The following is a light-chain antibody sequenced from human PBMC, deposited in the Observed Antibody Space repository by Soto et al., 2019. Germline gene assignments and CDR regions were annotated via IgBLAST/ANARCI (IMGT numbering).Light chain of an antibody. CDR3: HQYDTLYT. Sequence: DIQMTQSPSTLSASVGDRVTITCQASQDISNYLNWYQQKPGKAPKLLIYDASNLQTGVPSRFSGSGSGTDFTFTITSLQPEDIATYYCHQYDTLYTFGQGTKLEIK. J-gene: IGKJ2*01. V-gene: IGKV1-33*01. CDR1: QDISNY. CDR2: DAS.